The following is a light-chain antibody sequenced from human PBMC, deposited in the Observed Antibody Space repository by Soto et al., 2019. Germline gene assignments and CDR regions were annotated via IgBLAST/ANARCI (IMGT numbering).Light chain of an antibody. CDR2: GAS. CDR3: HQIFSAPFT. V-gene: IGKV1-39*01. J-gene: IGKJ2*01. CDR1: QTIKKY. Sequence: IQMTQSPSSLSASVGDRVTVTCRASQTIKKYLNWYQCKPGKAPKLLIYGASNLQRGVPSRFSGSGSGTDFTLTIRRLATEDFATYYCHQIFSAPFTFGQGTGLE.